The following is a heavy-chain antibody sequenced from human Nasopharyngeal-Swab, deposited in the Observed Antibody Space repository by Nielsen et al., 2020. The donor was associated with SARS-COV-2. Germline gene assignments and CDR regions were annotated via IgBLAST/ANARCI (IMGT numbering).Heavy chain of an antibody. V-gene: IGHV3-74*01. Sequence: GGSLRLSCAVSGFTFTSYWMHWVRRTPGKGLVWVSRINIDGSRTGYADSVKGRFTISRDNAKNTLFLQMNSLRAEDTAVYYCARVLDYYDSSGYDTWDVFALWGQGTMVTVSS. D-gene: IGHD3-22*01. CDR1: GFTFTSYW. J-gene: IGHJ3*01. CDR3: ARVLDYYDSSGYDTWDVFAL. CDR2: INIDGSRT.